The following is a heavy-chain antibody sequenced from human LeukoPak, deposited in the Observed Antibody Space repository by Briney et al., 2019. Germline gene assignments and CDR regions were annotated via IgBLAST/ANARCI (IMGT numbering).Heavy chain of an antibody. J-gene: IGHJ5*02. CDR3: ARGGPVKSIYDPHWYDP. CDR2: INTDGSRI. Sequence: GGSLRLSCAATGFTFSSYWLHWVRQAPGKGLTWVSRINTDGSRINYADSVKGRFTSSRDNAKNTLYLQMNSPRVEDTAVYFCARGGPVKSIYDPHWYDPWGQGTQVTVSS. CDR1: GFTFSSYW. D-gene: IGHD3-3*01. V-gene: IGHV3-74*01.